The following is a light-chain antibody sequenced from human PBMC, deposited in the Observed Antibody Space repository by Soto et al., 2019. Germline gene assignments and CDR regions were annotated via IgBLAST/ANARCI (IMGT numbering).Light chain of an antibody. J-gene: IGKJ2*01. V-gene: IGKV3-20*01. CDR3: QQYGISPPYT. CDR2: GAS. Sequence: EIVLTQSPGTLSLSPGERATLSCRASQSVASNYLAWYQQKPGQTPRLLIYGASSRATDIPDRFSGSGSGTDCTLTISSLEPEDFAVYYCQQYGISPPYTFGQGTKLEIK. CDR1: QSVASNY.